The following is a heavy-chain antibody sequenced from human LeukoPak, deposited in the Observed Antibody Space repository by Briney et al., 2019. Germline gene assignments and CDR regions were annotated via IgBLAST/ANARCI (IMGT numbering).Heavy chain of an antibody. D-gene: IGHD1-1*01. CDR3: AREGTAGTNLNWFDP. V-gene: IGHV4-59*01. CDR1: GGSISTYF. CDR2: IYYSGST. J-gene: IGHJ5*02. Sequence: SETLSLTCTVSGGSISTYFWSWIRQPPGGGLEWIGYIYYSGSTNFSPSLKSRVTMSVDTSKNQFSLKLSSVTAADTAVYYCAREGTAGTNLNWFDPWGQGTLVTVSS.